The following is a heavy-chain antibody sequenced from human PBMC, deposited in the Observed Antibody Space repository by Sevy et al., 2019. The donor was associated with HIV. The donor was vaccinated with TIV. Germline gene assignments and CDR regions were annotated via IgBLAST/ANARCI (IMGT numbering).Heavy chain of an antibody. CDR3: ASAREYYEDNSGYFDY. Sequence: ASVKVSCKVSGHTLNQLSMHWVRQAPGKGLEWMGRFDPEDGETIYAQGFQGRFTMTEDTSTDTAYMHLSSLSSEDTAVYYCASAREYYEDNSGYFDYWGQGTLVTVSS. CDR1: GHTLNQLS. J-gene: IGHJ4*02. D-gene: IGHD3-22*01. CDR2: FDPEDGET. V-gene: IGHV1-24*01.